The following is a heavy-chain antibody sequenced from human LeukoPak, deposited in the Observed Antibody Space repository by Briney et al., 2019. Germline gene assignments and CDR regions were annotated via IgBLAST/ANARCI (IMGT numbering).Heavy chain of an antibody. J-gene: IGHJ6*03. Sequence: ASVKVSCKASGYTFTSYDINWVRQATGQGLEWMGWMNPNSGNTGYAQKFQGRVTMTRNTSISTAYMELSSLRSEDTAVYYCARVLDSSGYYYYMDVWGKGTTVTISS. CDR3: ARVLDSSGYYYYMDV. CDR2: MNPNSGNT. V-gene: IGHV1-8*01. D-gene: IGHD3-22*01. CDR1: GYTFTSYD.